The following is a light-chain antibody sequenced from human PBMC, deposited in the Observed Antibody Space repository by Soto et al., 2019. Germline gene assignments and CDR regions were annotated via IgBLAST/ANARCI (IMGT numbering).Light chain of an antibody. CDR3: QSYASSLSGWV. V-gene: IGLV1-40*01. Sequence: QSVLTQPPSVSGAPGQRVTISCTGSSSNIGAGYDVHWYKQLPGTAPKLLIYCNSNRPSGVTDRFSGSKSGTSASLAITGLQAEDEAEYFCQSYASSLSGWVFGGWTKLTVL. J-gene: IGLJ3*02. CDR2: CNS. CDR1: SSNIGAGYD.